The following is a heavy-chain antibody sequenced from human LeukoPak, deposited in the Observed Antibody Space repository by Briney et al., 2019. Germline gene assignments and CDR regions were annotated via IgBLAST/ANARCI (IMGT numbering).Heavy chain of an antibody. CDR3: ARQGRWLPVDY. Sequence: SETLSLTCAVYGGSFSGYYWSWIRQPPGKGLEWIGYIYTSGSTNYNPSLKSRVTISVDTSRNQFSLKLSSVTAADTAVYYCARQGRWLPVDYWGQGTLVTVSS. V-gene: IGHV4-4*09. J-gene: IGHJ4*02. CDR1: GGSFSGYY. CDR2: IYTSGST. D-gene: IGHD5-24*01.